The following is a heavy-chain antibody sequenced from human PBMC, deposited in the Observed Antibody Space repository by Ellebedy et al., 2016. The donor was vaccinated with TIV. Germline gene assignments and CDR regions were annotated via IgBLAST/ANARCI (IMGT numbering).Heavy chain of an antibody. J-gene: IGHJ6*03. CDR3: ASISGSYPTDYYYMDV. CDR1: GGSISSSSYY. Sequence: SETLSLXXTVSGGSISSSSYYWGWIRQPPGKGLEWIGSIYYSGSTYYNPSLKSRVTISVDTSKNQFSLKLSSVTAADTAVYYCASISGSYPTDYYYMDVWGKGTTVTVSS. CDR2: IYYSGST. D-gene: IGHD1-26*01. V-gene: IGHV4-39*07.